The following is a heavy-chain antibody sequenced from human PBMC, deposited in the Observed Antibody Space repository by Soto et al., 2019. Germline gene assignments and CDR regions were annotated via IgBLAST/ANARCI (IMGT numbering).Heavy chain of an antibody. D-gene: IGHD1-7*01. J-gene: IGHJ4*02. CDR3: ARDLASETGTTY. CDR2: INPNSGNT. CDR1: GYTFIRYY. Sequence: QVQLVQSGTEVKKPGASVKVSCKTSGYTFIRYYIHWVRQTPGQGLEWMGIINPNSGNTSYAQKFQGRVTMTRDTSMSTVYMELSSLRSDDTALYYCARDLASETGTTYWGQGTLFTVSS. V-gene: IGHV1-46*01.